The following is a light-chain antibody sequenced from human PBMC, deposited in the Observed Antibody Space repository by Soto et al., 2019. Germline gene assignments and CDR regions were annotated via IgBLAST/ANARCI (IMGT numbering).Light chain of an antibody. V-gene: IGKV1-5*03. CDR2: KAS. J-gene: IGKJ1*01. CDR3: QQYDSYSVT. CDR1: QSISSW. Sequence: DIQMTQSPSTLSASVGDRVTITCRASQSISSWLAWYQQKPGKAPKLLIYKASSLESGVPSRFSGSGSGTEFTLTISSLQPDDVATYYCQQYDSYSVTLGQGTKVDIK.